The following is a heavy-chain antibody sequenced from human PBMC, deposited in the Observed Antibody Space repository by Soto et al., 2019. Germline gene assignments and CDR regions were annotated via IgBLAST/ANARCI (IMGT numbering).Heavy chain of an antibody. CDR3: AKDIDRRRYCDWAPDY. CDR1: GFTFEDYA. Sequence: EVQLVESGGGFAQPGRSLRPSCVVSGFTFEDYAMHWVWQGPGKGLEWVSGISWNSGSFDYADSVKGRFTISRDNTTKSLDLQMNNRRADDSALYYCAKDIDRRRYCDWAPDYWGPGTLVTVSS. CDR2: ISWNSGSF. D-gene: IGHD3-9*01. J-gene: IGHJ4*02. V-gene: IGHV3-9*01.